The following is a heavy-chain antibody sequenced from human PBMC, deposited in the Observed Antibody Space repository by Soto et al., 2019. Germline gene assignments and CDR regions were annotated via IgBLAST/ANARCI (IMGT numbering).Heavy chain of an antibody. CDR3: ASGSGWFPYFQH. J-gene: IGHJ1*01. D-gene: IGHD6-19*01. CDR1: GGSFIGYY. V-gene: IGHV4-34*01. CDR2: INHSGST. Sequence: PSETLSITCAVYGGSFIGYYWSWIRQPPGKGLEWIGEINHSGSTNYNPSLKSRVTISVDTSKNQFSLKLSSVTAADTAVYYCASGSGWFPYFQHWGQGTLVTVSS.